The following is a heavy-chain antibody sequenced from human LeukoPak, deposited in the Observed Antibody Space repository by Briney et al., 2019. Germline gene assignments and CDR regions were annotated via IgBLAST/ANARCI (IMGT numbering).Heavy chain of an antibody. Sequence: PSETLSLTCTVSGGSISSYYWSWIRQPPGKGLEWIGYIHYRGSTNYNPSLKSRVTISVDTSKNQFSLKLSSLTAADTAVYYCARVGTLYSSSWYWFDPWGQGTLVTVSS. D-gene: IGHD6-13*01. CDR3: ARVGTLYSSSWYWFDP. V-gene: IGHV4-59*01. CDR1: GGSISSYY. CDR2: IHYRGST. J-gene: IGHJ5*02.